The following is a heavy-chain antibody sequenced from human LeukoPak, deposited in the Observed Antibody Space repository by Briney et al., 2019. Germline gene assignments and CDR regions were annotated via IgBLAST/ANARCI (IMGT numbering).Heavy chain of an antibody. J-gene: IGHJ5*02. CDR3: ARDQTMVRGDLGFDP. V-gene: IGHV4-30-4*08. CDR1: GGSISSGDYY. CDR2: IYYSGST. Sequence: PSETLSLTCTVSGGSISSGDYYWCWIRQPPGKGLEWIACIYYSGSTYYNPSLKSRVTISLDTSKNQFSLQLSSVTAADTAVYYCARDQTMVRGDLGFDPWGQGTLVTVSS. D-gene: IGHD3-10*01.